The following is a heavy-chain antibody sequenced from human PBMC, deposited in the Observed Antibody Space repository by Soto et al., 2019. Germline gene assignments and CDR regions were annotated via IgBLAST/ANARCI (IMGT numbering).Heavy chain of an antibody. Sequence: QLQLQESGSGLVKPSQTLSLTCAVSGGSISSGGSAWNWIRQPPGKGLEWIGYIYQSGSTYYNPSLKSVVTISVDRSKSQCSLNLTSVTAADTAVYYCASDDRSRSTFDYWGQGTLVTVSS. J-gene: IGHJ4*02. CDR1: GGSISSGGSA. D-gene: IGHD3-22*01. CDR3: ASDDRSRSTFDY. CDR2: IYQSGST. V-gene: IGHV4-30-2*01.